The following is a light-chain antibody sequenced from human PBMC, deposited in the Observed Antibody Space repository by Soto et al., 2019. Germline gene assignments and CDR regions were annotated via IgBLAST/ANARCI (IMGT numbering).Light chain of an antibody. CDR1: QSVSSSY. Sequence: EIVLTQSPGTLSLSPGERTTLSCRASQSVSSSYLAWYQQKPGQAPRLLIYGASSRATGIPDRFSGSGSGTDFTLTIYRLEPEDFAVYYCQQYGSSPYTFGQGTKLDIK. J-gene: IGKJ2*01. V-gene: IGKV3-20*01. CDR2: GAS. CDR3: QQYGSSPYT.